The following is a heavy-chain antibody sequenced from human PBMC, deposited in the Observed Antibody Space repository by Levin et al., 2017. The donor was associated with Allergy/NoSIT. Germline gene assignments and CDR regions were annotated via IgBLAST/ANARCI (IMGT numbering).Heavy chain of an antibody. J-gene: IGHJ4*02. Sequence: QTLSLTCTFSGFSLSTSGVGVGWIRQPPGKALEWLALIYWDDDKRYSPSLKSRLTITKDTSKNQVVLTMTNMDPVDTATYYCARTSIAAATDYWGQGTLVTVSS. CDR3: ARTSIAAATDY. V-gene: IGHV2-5*02. CDR2: IYWDDDK. CDR1: GFSLSTSGVG. D-gene: IGHD6-13*01.